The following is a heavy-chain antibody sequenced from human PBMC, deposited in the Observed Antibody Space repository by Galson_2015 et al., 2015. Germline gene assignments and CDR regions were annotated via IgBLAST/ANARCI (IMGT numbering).Heavy chain of an antibody. V-gene: IGHV3-33*01. CDR2: IWYDGSDK. CDR3: ARDRAGKGLDY. Sequence: SLRLPCAASGFTFSSYVMHWVRQAPGKGLEWVAFIWYDGSDKYYADSIKGRLTISRDNSKNTLFLQLDNLRADDTAVYYCARDRAGKGLDYWGQGALVTVSS. J-gene: IGHJ4*02. D-gene: IGHD1-1*01. CDR1: GFTFSSYV.